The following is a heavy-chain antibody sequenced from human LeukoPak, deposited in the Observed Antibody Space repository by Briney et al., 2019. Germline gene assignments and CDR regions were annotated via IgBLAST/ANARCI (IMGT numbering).Heavy chain of an antibody. Sequence: GESLKISCKGSGYTFSSYWIGWVRQMPGKGLEWMGIIYPDDSDTRYSPSFQGQVTISADKSISTAYLQWGSLKASGTAMYYCARLAYCSNDVCYSNYYYSMDVWGKGTTVTVSS. V-gene: IGHV5-51*01. CDR1: GYTFSSYW. D-gene: IGHD2-8*01. J-gene: IGHJ6*03. CDR3: ARLAYCSNDVCYSNYYYSMDV. CDR2: IYPDDSDT.